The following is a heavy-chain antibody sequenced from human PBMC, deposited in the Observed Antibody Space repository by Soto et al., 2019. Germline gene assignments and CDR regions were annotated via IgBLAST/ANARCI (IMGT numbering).Heavy chain of an antibody. CDR3: ARDPKTSGGQHWAFNYFDS. J-gene: IGHJ4*02. CDR2: ISYDGTNK. V-gene: IGHV3-30-3*01. Sequence: PGGSLRLSCAASGFSFSISPMHWVRQAPGKGPEWVGLISYDGTNKFYADSVKGRFTISRDNSKSTLYLQVDSLRPEDAAVYYCARDPKTSGGQHWAFNYFDSWGQGTLVTAPQ. D-gene: IGHD7-27*01. CDR1: GFSFSISP.